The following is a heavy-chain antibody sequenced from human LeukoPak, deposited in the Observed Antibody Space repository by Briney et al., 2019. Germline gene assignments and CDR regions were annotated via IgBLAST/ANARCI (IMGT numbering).Heavy chain of an antibody. CDR3: ARMPYNMMRRGTFDY. Sequence: PWETLTLTCSVSGDSFNYCAYYWGRIRQPPGKGLEWIGSIYDGRTTYYNPSLKSRVTISGDTSKNQLSLKMNTVTAADTAVYYCARMPYNMMRRGTFDYWGQGILVTVSS. D-gene: IGHD1-26*01. CDR1: GDSFNYCAYY. CDR2: IYDGRTT. V-gene: IGHV4-39*01. J-gene: IGHJ4*02.